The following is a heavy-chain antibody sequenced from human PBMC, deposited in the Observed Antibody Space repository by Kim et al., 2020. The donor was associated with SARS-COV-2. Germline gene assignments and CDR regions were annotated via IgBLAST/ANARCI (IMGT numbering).Heavy chain of an antibody. J-gene: IGHJ5*01. CDR3: VRLWGAYYIGPYDVDS. CDR1: GASMVSNDYY. CDR2: IFYTGTT. V-gene: IGHV4-39*07. Sequence: SETLSLTCTVSGASMVSNDYYWGWIRQSPGKGLEWIATIFYTGTTYYNPSLEGRVSISVDTSKRQFSLRLQSVTAADTATFYFVRLWGAYYIGPYDVDS. D-gene: IGHD3-16*01.